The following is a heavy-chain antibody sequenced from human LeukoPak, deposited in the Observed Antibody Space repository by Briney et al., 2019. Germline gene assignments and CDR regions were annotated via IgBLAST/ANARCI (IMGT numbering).Heavy chain of an antibody. CDR1: GGTFSSYA. J-gene: IGHJ4*02. CDR2: IIPILGIA. D-gene: IGHD1-26*01. Sequence: GASVKVSCKASGGTFSSYAISWVRQAPGQGLEWMGRIIPILGIANYAQKFQGRVTITADKSTSTAYMELSSLRSEDTAVYYCARDPTPTSGSHGNIDYWGQGTLVTVSS. V-gene: IGHV1-69*04. CDR3: ARDPTPTSGSHGNIDY.